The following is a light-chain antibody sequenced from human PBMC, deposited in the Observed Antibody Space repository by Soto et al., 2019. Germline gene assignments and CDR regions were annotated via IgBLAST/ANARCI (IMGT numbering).Light chain of an antibody. CDR3: NSYTTSSSLYV. CDR1: RSDIGGYDY. Sequence: QSVLTQPASVSGSPGQSITISCTGTRSDIGGYDYVSWYQQYPGKAPKLMIYDVSNRPSGVSDRFSGSKSANTASLTISGLQAEDEADYYCNSYTTSSSLYVFGTGTKVTVL. CDR2: DVS. J-gene: IGLJ1*01. V-gene: IGLV2-14*01.